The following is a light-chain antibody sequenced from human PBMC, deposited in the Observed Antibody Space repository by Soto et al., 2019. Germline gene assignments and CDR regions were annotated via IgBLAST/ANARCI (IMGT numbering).Light chain of an antibody. J-gene: IGLJ1*01. CDR3: QSYDSRLEGV. V-gene: IGLV1-40*01. Sequence: QSVLTQPPSVSGAPGQRVTISCTGSSSNIGAGYDVHWYQQLPGTAPKLLIYGNSNRPSGVPDRFSGSKSGNSASLAITGLQAEDEADYYCQSYDSRLEGVFGTGTKLTVL. CDR1: SSNIGAGYD. CDR2: GNS.